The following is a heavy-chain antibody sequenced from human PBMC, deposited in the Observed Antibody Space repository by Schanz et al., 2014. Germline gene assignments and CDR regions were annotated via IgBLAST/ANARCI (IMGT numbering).Heavy chain of an antibody. J-gene: IGHJ6*02. Sequence: QVQLQESGPGLVKPSQTLSLTCAVSGGSISSGGYSWSWIRQPPGKGLEWIGYIFFRGSTYYNPSLKSRVTISIDTPKNQFSLRLTSVTAADTAVYYCYGMDVWGQGTTVTVSS. CDR1: GGSISSGGYS. V-gene: IGHV4-30-4*07. CDR3: YGMDV. CDR2: IFFRGST.